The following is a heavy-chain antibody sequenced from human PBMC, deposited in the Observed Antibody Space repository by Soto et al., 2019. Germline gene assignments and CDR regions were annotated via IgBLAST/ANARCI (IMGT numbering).Heavy chain of an antibody. J-gene: IGHJ4*02. CDR3: AREGYNFGPFAY. V-gene: IGHV4-59*01. Sequence: PSETLSLTCTVSGGSLSSYYWSWIRRPPGMGLEWIASISYSGTTNYNSSLKSRVTISIDTSKNQFSLKFNSVTAADTAVYYCAREGYNFGPFAYRGQGALVTVSS. CDR1: GGSLSSYY. CDR2: ISYSGTT. D-gene: IGHD5-18*01.